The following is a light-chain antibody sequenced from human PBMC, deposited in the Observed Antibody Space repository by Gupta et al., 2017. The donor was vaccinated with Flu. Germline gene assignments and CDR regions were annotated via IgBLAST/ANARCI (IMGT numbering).Light chain of an antibody. CDR3: NSRDSTDNHQAV. V-gene: IGLV3-19*01. CDR2: SKN. CDR1: SLRNSY. J-gene: IGLJ2*01. Sequence: SSELTQDPAVSVALGQTVRITCQGDSLRNSYPSWYQQKPGQAPVLVIYSKNIRPSGIPDRFSGSSSGNTASLTITGAQAEDEADYYCNSRDSTDNHQAVFGGGTKLTVL.